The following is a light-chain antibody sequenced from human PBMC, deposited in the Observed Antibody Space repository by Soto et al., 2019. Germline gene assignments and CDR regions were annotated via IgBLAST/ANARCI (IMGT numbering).Light chain of an antibody. CDR1: SSNIGAGYD. CDR3: QSYDISLSGSV. V-gene: IGLV1-40*01. Sequence: QAVVTQPPSVSGAPGQGVTISCTGSSSNIGAGYDVHWYQQLPGTAPKLLIYVNNNRPSGVPDRFSGSKSGTSASLAITGLQADDEADYYCQSYDISLSGSVFGGGTKLTVL. J-gene: IGLJ2*01. CDR2: VNN.